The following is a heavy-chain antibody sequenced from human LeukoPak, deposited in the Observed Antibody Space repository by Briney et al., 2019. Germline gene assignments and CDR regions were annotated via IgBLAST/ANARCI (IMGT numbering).Heavy chain of an antibody. CDR1: GGSFSGYY. CDR3: ASSNYDFWSGYSTPFDY. Sequence: SETLSLTCAVYGGSFSGYYWSWIRQPPGKGLEWIGYIYYSGSTNYNPSLKSRVTISVDTSKNQFSLKLSSVTAADTAVYYCASSNYDFWSGYSTPFDYWGQGTLVTVSS. V-gene: IGHV4-59*01. D-gene: IGHD3-3*01. J-gene: IGHJ4*02. CDR2: IYYSGST.